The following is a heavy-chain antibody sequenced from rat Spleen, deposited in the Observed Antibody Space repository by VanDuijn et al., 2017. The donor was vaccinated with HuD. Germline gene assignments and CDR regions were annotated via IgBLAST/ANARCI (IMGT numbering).Heavy chain of an antibody. V-gene: IGHV3-3*01. CDR1: GHPITSSYR. D-gene: IGHD1-2*01. J-gene: IGHJ2*01. CDR3: ASLYSSYSLYYFDY. Sequence: GHPITSSYRWNWIRKFPGNKLEWMGYINSAGSTNYNPSLKSRISITRDTSKNQFFLQVNSVTTEDTATYYCASLYSSYSLYYFDYWGQGVMVTVSS. CDR2: INSAGST.